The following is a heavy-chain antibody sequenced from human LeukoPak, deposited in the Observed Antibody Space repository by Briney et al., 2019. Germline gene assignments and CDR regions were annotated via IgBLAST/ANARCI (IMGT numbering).Heavy chain of an antibody. V-gene: IGHV3-66*01. Sequence: GGSLRLSCAASGFTVSSNYMSWVRQAPGKGLEWVSVIYSGGSTYYADSMKGRFTISRDNSKNTLYLQMNSLRAEDTAVYYCATYSSSWYYDYWGQGTLVTVSS. D-gene: IGHD6-13*01. CDR2: IYSGGST. CDR3: ATYSSSWYYDY. CDR1: GFTVSSNY. J-gene: IGHJ4*02.